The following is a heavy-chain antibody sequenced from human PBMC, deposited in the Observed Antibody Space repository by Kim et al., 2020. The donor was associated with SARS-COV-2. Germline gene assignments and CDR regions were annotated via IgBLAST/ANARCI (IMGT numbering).Heavy chain of an antibody. J-gene: IGHJ4*02. CDR1: GGSISSYY. D-gene: IGHD6-6*01. V-gene: IGHV4-59*13. CDR2: IYYSGST. CDR3: ARIKVFTVYSSSVSQFDY. Sequence: SETLSLTCTVSGGSISSYYWSWIRQPPGKGLEWIGYIYYSGSTNYNPSLKSRVTISVDTSKNQFSLKLSSVTAADTAVYYCARIKVFTVYSSSVSQFDYWGQGTLVTVSS.